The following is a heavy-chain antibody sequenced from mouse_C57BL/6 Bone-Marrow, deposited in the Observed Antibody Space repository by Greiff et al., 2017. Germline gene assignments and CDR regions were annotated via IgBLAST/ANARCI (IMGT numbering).Heavy chain of an antibody. V-gene: IGHV1-81*01. CDR3: VYYENFLAY. CDR2: IYPRSGTT. J-gene: IGHJ3*01. Sequence: VLLVESGAELARPGASVKLSCKASGYTFTNSGISWVKQRTGQGLEWIGEIYPRSGTTYYNQKFKGKATLTADKSSSTAYMELRRLTSEDSAVYFGVYYENFLAYWGQGTLVTVSA. D-gene: IGHD2-4*01. CDR1: GYTFTNSG.